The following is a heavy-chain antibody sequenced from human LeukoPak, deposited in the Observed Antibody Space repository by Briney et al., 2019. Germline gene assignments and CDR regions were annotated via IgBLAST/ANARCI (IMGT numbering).Heavy chain of an antibody. V-gene: IGHV4-59*08. Sequence: SETLSLTCNVSGDSISSHYWSWIRQPPGKGLEWIGYIYYSGSTNGNPSLKSRVTIAVDTSKNQFSLKLSSVTAADTAVYYCVGAKQWLSFDIWGQGTMVTVSS. D-gene: IGHD3-22*01. CDR1: GDSISSHY. CDR3: VGAKQWLSFDI. J-gene: IGHJ3*02. CDR2: IYYSGST.